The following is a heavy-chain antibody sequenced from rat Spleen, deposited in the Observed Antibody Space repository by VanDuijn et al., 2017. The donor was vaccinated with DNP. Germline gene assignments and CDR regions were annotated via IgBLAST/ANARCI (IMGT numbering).Heavy chain of an antibody. D-gene: IGHD4-3*01. CDR1: GFTFSDYN. CDR2: ISYNGGST. V-gene: IGHV5-22*01. Sequence: EVQLVESGGGLVQPGRSLKLSCAASGFTFSDYNMAWVRQAPTKGLECVAYISYNGGSTYYGDSVKGRFTISRDNAKSTLYLQMNSLRSEDMATYYCVRWNSGHFDYWGQGVMVTVSS. CDR3: VRWNSGHFDY. J-gene: IGHJ2*01.